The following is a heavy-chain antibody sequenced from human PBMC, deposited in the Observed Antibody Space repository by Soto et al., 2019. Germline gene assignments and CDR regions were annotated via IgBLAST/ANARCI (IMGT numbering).Heavy chain of an antibody. CDR1: GFTFSDYY. CDR3: AKDRGIPVAPGSFVY. D-gene: IGHD6-19*01. J-gene: IGHJ4*02. V-gene: IGHV3-23*01. CDR2: ISGSGGST. Sequence: PGGSLRLSCAASGFTFSDYYMSWIRQAPGKGLEWVSAISGSGGSTYYADSVKGRFTISRDNSKNTLYLQMNSLRAEDTAVYYCAKDRGIPVAPGSFVYWGQGTLVTVSS.